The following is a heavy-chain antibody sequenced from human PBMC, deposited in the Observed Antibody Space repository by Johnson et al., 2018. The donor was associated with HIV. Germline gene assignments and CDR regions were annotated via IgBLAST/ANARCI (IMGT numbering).Heavy chain of an antibody. CDR1: GFTFDDYG. V-gene: IGHV3-48*01. Sequence: VQLVESGGGLVQPGGSLRLSCAASGFTFDDYGMSWVRQAPGKGLEWVSYITSSGTTIYHVDSVKGRFTISRDNSKNTLYLQMNSLRAEDTAVYYCAKGLIVAFVIWGQGTMVTVSS. CDR2: ITSSGTTI. CDR3: AKGLIVAFVI. J-gene: IGHJ3*02. D-gene: IGHD2/OR15-2a*01.